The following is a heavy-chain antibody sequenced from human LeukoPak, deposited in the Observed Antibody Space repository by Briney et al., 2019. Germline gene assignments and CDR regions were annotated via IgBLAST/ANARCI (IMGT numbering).Heavy chain of an antibody. D-gene: IGHD5-18*01. CDR3: ASRYSYGQDAFDI. V-gene: IGHV1-18*01. CDR2: ISAYNGNT. Sequence: GASVKVSCKASGYTITSYGISWVRQAPGQGLEWMGWISAYNGNTNYAQKLQGRVTMTTDTSTSTAYMELRSLRSDDTAVYYCASRYSYGQDAFDIWGQGTMVTVSS. J-gene: IGHJ3*02. CDR1: GYTITSYG.